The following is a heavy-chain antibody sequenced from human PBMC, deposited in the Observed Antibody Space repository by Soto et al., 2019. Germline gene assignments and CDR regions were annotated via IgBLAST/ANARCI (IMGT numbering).Heavy chain of an antibody. J-gene: IGHJ4*02. CDR2: ISDYGRI. Sequence: GGSLRLSCAASGFTFGNYWMHWVRQAPGKGLVWVSRISDYGRINYADSVKDRFIISRDDARSELYLQLNDLRVEDTATYYCARGGLEPFDHWGQGALVTVSA. CDR1: GFTFGNYW. CDR3: ARGGLEPFDH. D-gene: IGHD1-1*01. V-gene: IGHV3-74*01.